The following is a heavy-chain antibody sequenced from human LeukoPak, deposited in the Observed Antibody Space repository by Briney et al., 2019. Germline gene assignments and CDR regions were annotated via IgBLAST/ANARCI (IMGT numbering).Heavy chain of an antibody. CDR1: TFTFSRYW. CDR2: IKSDGRTT. D-gene: IGHD5-18*01. V-gene: IGHV3-74*01. J-gene: IGHJ4*02. CDR3: ARSRSGGYSYGLDY. Sequence: GGSLRLSCAASTFTFSRYWMHWVRQAPGKGLIWVSLIKSDGRTTLYADSVKGRFTISRDNAKNTLYLQMNSLRAEDTAVYYCARSRSGGYSYGLDYWGQGTPVTVSS.